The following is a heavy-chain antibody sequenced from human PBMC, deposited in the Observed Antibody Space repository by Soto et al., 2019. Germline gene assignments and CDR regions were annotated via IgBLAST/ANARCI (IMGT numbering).Heavy chain of an antibody. CDR2: IYYSGST. D-gene: IGHD3-10*01. V-gene: IGHV4-31*03. CDR1: GGSISSGGYY. J-gene: IGHJ4*02. Sequence: QVQLQESGPGLVKPSQTLSLTCTVSGGSISSGGYYWSWIRQHPGKGLEWIGYIYYSGSTYYNPSRNSRVTIAVDTSKNQFSLKLSSVTAADTAVYYCARVALVRGSDFDYWGQGTLVTVSS. CDR3: ARVALVRGSDFDY.